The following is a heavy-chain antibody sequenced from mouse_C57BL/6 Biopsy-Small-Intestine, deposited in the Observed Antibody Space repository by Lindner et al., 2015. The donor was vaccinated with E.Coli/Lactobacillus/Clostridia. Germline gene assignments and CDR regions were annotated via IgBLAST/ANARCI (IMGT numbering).Heavy chain of an antibody. J-gene: IGHJ3*01. CDR1: GYPFIGYY. D-gene: IGHD6-1*01. V-gene: IGHV1-53*01. Sequence: SVKVSCKASGYPFIGYYIEWVRQAPGQGLQWMGRINPNSGVTNYAQSFQGRVTMTRDASITTAYMELSSLRSDDTAIFYCAREEGSAPKAATASWIWGQGTMVTVSS. CDR3: AREEGSAPKAATASWI. CDR2: INPNSGVT.